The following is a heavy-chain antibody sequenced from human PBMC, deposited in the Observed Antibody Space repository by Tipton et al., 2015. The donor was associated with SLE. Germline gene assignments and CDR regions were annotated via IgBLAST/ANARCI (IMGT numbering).Heavy chain of an antibody. V-gene: IGHV4-59*12. Sequence: LRLSCTVSGGSISSYYWSWIRQPPGKGLEWIGYMYYSGSTNYNPSLKSRVTISVDTSKNQFSLKLSSVTAADTAVYYCARGFGGFNWFDPWGQGTLVTVSS. D-gene: IGHD4-23*01. CDR3: ARGFGGFNWFDP. CDR2: MYYSGST. CDR1: GGSISSYY. J-gene: IGHJ5*02.